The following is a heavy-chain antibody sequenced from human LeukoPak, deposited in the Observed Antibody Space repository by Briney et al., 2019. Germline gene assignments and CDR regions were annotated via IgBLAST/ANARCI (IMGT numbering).Heavy chain of an antibody. V-gene: IGHV4-4*07. CDR1: GGSISSYY. CDR2: IYTSGST. J-gene: IGHJ4*02. D-gene: IGHD2-15*01. CDR3: AREGYCSGGSCYYFDY. Sequence: SETLSLTCTVSGGSISSYYWSWIRQPAGKGLEWIGRIYTSGSTNYNPSLKSRVTMSVDTSKNQFSLKLSSVTAADTAVYYCAREGYCSGGSCYYFDYWGQGTPVTVSS.